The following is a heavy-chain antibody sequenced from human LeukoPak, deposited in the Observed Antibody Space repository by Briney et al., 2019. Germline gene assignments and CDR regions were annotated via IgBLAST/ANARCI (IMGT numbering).Heavy chain of an antibody. CDR1: GFTFSSYE. CDR3: ASVNYYGSGSLYFYGMDV. CDR2: ISSSGSTI. V-gene: IGHV3-48*03. J-gene: IGHJ6*04. Sequence: PGGSLRLSCAASGFTFSSYEMNWVRQAPGKGLEWVSYISSSGSTIYYADSAKGRFTISRDNAKNSLYLQMNSLRAEDTAVYYCASVNYYGSGSLYFYGMDVWGKGTTVTVSS. D-gene: IGHD3-10*01.